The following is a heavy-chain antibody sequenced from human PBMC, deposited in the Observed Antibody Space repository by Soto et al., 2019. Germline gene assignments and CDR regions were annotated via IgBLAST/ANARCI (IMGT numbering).Heavy chain of an antibody. CDR3: ATLGYCSGGSCYGAYYYYYMDV. J-gene: IGHJ6*03. CDR2: IYYSGST. CDR1: GGSISSGGYY. Sequence: SETLSLTCTVSGGSISSGGYYWSWIRQHPGKGLEWIGYIYYSGSTYYNPSLKSRVTISVDTSKNQFSLKLSSVTAADTAVYYCATLGYCSGGSCYGAYYYYYMDVWGKGTTVTVSS. V-gene: IGHV4-31*03. D-gene: IGHD2-15*01.